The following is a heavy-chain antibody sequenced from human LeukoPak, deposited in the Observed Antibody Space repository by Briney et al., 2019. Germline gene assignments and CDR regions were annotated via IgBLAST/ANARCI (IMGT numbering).Heavy chain of an antibody. D-gene: IGHD5-24*01. J-gene: IGHJ4*02. CDR2: IKEDGSET. CDR3: ARNRGWLQFDY. V-gene: IGHV3-7*01. CDR1: GLTFSRYW. Sequence: PGGSLRLSCAASGLTFSRYWMTWVRQAPGKGLEWVADIKEDGSETYCADSVKGRFTISRDNAKNSLYLQMNSLRAEDTAVYYCARNRGWLQFDYWGQGTLVTVSS.